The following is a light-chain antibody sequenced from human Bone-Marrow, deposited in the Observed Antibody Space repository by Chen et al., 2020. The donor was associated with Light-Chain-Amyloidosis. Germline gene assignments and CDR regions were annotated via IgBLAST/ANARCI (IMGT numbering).Light chain of an antibody. CDR3: QSADSSGTYEVI. CDR1: DLPTKY. Sequence: YDLTPPPSVSVSTAQTASHTPPGDDLPTKYAYWYQQKPGKAPVMVIHRDTERPSGISERFSGSSSGTTATLTISGVQAEDEADYHCQSADSSGTYEVIFGGGTKLTVL. J-gene: IGLJ2*01. CDR2: RDT. V-gene: IGLV3-25*03.